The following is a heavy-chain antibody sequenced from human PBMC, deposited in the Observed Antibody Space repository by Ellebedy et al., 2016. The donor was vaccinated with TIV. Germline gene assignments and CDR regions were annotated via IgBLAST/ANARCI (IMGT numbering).Heavy chain of an antibody. CDR3: ARYMSMDV. J-gene: IGHJ6*02. Sequence: PGGSLRLSCAASGFSFSNYWMTWVRQAPGKGLEWVANINQDGSEEQYVDSVKGRFTISRDNAKNSLYLQMNSLRAEDTALYYCARYMSMDVWGQGTPVTVSS. V-gene: IGHV3-7*03. CDR2: INQDGSEE. CDR1: GFSFSNYW. D-gene: IGHD1-14*01.